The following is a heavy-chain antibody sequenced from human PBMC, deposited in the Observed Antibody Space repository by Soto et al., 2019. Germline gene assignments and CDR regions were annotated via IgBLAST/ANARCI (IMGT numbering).Heavy chain of an antibody. CDR3: ARIINVPYYYDSSGYYADY. Sequence: GASLKVYCKASGYTFTSYYMHWVRQAPGQGLEWMGIINPSGGSTSYAQKFQGRVTMTRDTSTSTVYMELSSLRSEDTAVYYCARIINVPYYYDSSGYYADYWG. D-gene: IGHD3-22*01. CDR2: INPSGGST. V-gene: IGHV1-46*01. J-gene: IGHJ4*01. CDR1: GYTFTSYY.